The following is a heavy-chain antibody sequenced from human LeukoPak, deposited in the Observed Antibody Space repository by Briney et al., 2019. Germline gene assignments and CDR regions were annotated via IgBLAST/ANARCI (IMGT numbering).Heavy chain of an antibody. J-gene: IGHJ6*04. D-gene: IGHD3-16*01. V-gene: IGHV3-64D*06. CDR2: ISTNGIGT. CDR1: KLTFSTYA. Sequence: GGSLRLSCSASKLTFSTYAIHWVRQAPGKGLEYVSAISTNGIGTYYADSVKGRFTLSRDNSKNTLYLQMPSLRSEDTAVYYCVKDLRGLRPSGDHGMDVWGKGTTVTVSS. CDR3: VKDLRGLRPSGDHGMDV.